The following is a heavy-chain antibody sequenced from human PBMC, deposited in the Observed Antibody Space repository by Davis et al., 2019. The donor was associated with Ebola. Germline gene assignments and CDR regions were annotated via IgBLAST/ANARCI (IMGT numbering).Heavy chain of an antibody. CDR1: GFTFSSYG. CDR2: ISYDGSNK. J-gene: IGHJ4*02. Sequence: PGGSLRLSCAASGFTFSSYGMHWVRQAPGKGLEWVAVISYDGSNKYYADSVKGRFTISRDNSKNTLYLQMNSLRAEDTAVYYCARVAAASRDYWGQGTLVTVSS. V-gene: IGHV3-30*03. CDR3: ARVAAASRDY. D-gene: IGHD6-25*01.